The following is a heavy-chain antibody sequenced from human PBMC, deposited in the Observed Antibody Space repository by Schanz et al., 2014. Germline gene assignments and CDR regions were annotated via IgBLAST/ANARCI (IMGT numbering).Heavy chain of an antibody. D-gene: IGHD3-10*02. Sequence: QIQLVQSGPEVKKPGATVKVSCKASGYIFINSGISWVRQAPGQGLEWMGWISVYNHNKEYDQKFQGRVTMTTDTSTSTAYMALTHLRSDDAAVYYCARDRRLFDRDDLYYFGSWGQGTLVTVSS. CDR2: ISVYNHNK. CDR1: GYIFINSG. CDR3: ARDRRLFDRDDLYYFGS. V-gene: IGHV1-18*01. J-gene: IGHJ4*02.